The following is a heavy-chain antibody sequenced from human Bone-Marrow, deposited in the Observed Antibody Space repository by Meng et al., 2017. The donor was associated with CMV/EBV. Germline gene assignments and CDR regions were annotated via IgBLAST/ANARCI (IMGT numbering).Heavy chain of an antibody. CDR3: ARVRRVRYFDLDYYYGMDV. J-gene: IGHJ6*02. CDR2: IIPIFGTA. D-gene: IGHD3-9*01. V-gene: IGHV1-69*05. CDR1: GYTFTSYD. Sequence: SVKVSCKASGYTFTSYDINWVRQATGQGLEWMGGIIPIFGTANYAQKFQGRVTITTDESTSTAYMELSSLRSEDTAVYYCARVRRVRYFDLDYYYGMDVWGQGTTVTVSS.